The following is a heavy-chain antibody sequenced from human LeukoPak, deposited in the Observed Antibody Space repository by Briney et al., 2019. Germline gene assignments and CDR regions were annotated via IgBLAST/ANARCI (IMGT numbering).Heavy chain of an antibody. D-gene: IGHD2-15*01. J-gene: IGHJ4*02. CDR2: IIPIFGTA. CDR3: ARNDCSGGSCYLVFDY. CDR1: GGPFSSYA. V-gene: IGHV1-69*06. Sequence: KVSCKASGGPFSSYAISWVRQAPGQGLEWMGGIIPIFGTANYAQKFQGRVTITADKSTSTAYMELSSLRSEDTAVYYCARNDCSGGSCYLVFDYWGQGTLVTVSS.